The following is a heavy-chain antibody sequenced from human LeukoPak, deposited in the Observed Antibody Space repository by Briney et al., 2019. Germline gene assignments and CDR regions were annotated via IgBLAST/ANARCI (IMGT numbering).Heavy chain of an antibody. J-gene: IGHJ5*02. Sequence: QPGGSLRLSCAASGFTFSSYGMHWVRQAPGKGLEWVAVIWYDGTNKYYTDSVKGRFTISRDNSKNTLYLQMDSLRAEDTAVYYCARGGSGICRTYNWFDPWGQGTLVTVSS. CDR2: IWYDGTNK. D-gene: IGHD1-26*01. CDR3: ARGGSGICRTYNWFDP. CDR1: GFTFSSYG. V-gene: IGHV3-33*01.